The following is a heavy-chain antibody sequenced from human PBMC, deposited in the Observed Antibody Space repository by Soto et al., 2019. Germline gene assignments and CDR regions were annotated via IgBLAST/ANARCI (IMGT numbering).Heavy chain of an antibody. J-gene: IGHJ4*02. D-gene: IGHD4-17*01. CDR1: GASFSGYY. V-gene: IGHV4-34*01. CDR2: INHSGST. Sequence: PSVTLSLTCAVWGASFSGYYWTWILQPPGTGLEWIGEINHSGSTNYNPSLKSQVTISVDTSKNQFSLKLTSVTAADTAVYYCARDKATSHFDYWCQGTLLTISS. CDR3: ARDKATSHFDY.